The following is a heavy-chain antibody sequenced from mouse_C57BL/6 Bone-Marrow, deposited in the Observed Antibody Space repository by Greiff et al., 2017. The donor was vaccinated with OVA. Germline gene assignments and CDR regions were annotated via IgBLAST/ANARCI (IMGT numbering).Heavy chain of an antibody. CDR2: ISSGGDYI. CDR3: TRDDYDYFDY. J-gene: IGHJ2*01. Sequence: EVKLQESGEGLVKPGGSLKLSCAASGFTFSSYAMSWVRQTPETRLEWVAYISSGGDYIYYADTVQGRFTISRDNARNTLYLQMSSLKSEDTAMYYCTRDDYDYFDYWGQGTTLTVSS. CDR1: GFTFSSYA. V-gene: IGHV5-9-1*02. D-gene: IGHD2-13*01.